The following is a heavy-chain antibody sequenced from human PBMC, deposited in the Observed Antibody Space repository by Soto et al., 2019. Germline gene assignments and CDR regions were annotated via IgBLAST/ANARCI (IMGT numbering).Heavy chain of an antibody. D-gene: IGHD4-17*01. J-gene: IGHJ4*02. CDR3: ATTVTTVTAPSLYYFDY. CDR1: GGSISSGGYY. CDR2: IYYSGST. Sequence: SETLSLTCTVSGGSISSGGYYWSWISQHPGKGLEWIGYIYYSGSTYYNPSLKSRVTISVDTSKNQFSLKLSSVTAADTAVYYCATTVTTVTAPSLYYFDYWGQGTLVTVSS. V-gene: IGHV4-31*03.